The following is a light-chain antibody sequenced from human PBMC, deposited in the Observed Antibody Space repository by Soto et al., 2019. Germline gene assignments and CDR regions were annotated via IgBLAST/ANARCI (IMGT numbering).Light chain of an antibody. V-gene: IGKV1-5*03. J-gene: IGKJ5*01. CDR3: QQCDSYPIT. CDR1: QSISSW. Sequence: DIQMTQSPSTLSASVGDRVTITCRASQSISSWLAWYQQKPGKAPKLLIYKGSSLESGVPSRFSGSGSGTEFTLTISSLQPDDFATYYCQQCDSYPITFGQGTRLEIK. CDR2: KGS.